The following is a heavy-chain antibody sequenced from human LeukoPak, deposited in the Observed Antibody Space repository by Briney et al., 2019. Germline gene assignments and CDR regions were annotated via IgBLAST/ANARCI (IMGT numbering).Heavy chain of an antibody. Sequence: GASVKVSCKASGGTFSSYAISWVRQAPGQGLEWMGGIIPIFGTANYAQKFQGRVTITADKSTSTAYMELSSLRSEDTAVYYCVRDRAVGAFDIWGQGTMVTVSS. V-gene: IGHV1-69*06. CDR2: IIPIFGTA. CDR3: VRDRAVGAFDI. D-gene: IGHD1-26*01. CDR1: GGTFSSYA. J-gene: IGHJ3*02.